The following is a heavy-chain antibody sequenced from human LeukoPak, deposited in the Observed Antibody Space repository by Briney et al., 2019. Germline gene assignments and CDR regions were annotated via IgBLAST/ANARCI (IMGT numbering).Heavy chain of an antibody. CDR1: GGSISSYY. Sequence: SETLSLTCTVSGGSISSYYWSWIRQPPGKGLEWIGYIYYSGSTNYNPSLKSRVTISVDTSKNQFSLKLSSVTAADTAVYYCARSLKGYDFWSGYYFDYWGQGTLVTVSS. CDR3: ARSLKGYDFWSGYYFDY. D-gene: IGHD3-3*01. J-gene: IGHJ4*02. V-gene: IGHV4-59*08. CDR2: IYYSGST.